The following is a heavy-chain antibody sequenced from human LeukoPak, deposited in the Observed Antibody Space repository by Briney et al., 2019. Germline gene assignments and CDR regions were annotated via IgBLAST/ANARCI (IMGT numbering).Heavy chain of an antibody. J-gene: IGHJ4*01. Sequence: SETLSLTCTVSGASISNFYWSWIRQAPGQGLEWIGYMLYSGSTNQKPSLRSRVTISVDTSKNQVSLKLSSVTVADTAVYYCARSDIWGSYRFLDYWGQGILVTVSS. V-gene: IGHV4-59*08. D-gene: IGHD3-16*02. CDR1: GASISNFY. CDR2: MLYSGST. CDR3: ARSDIWGSYRFLDY.